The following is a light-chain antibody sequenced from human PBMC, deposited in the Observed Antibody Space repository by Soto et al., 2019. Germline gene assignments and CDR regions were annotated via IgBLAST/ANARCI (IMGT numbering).Light chain of an antibody. CDR3: QQYGSSPHIT. J-gene: IGKJ5*01. CDR1: QSVSSSY. Sequence: EIVLTQSPGTLSLSPGERATLSCRASQSVSSSYLAWYQQKPGQAPRLLIYGASSRATGIPDRFSGSGCGTDFTLTISRLEPEDFAVYYCQQYGSSPHITFGQGTRLEIK. CDR2: GAS. V-gene: IGKV3-20*01.